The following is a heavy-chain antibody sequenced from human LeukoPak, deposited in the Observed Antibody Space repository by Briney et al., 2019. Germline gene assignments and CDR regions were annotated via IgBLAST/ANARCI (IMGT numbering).Heavy chain of an antibody. D-gene: IGHD4/OR15-4a*01. CDR2: IKYDGSEK. CDR3: ASDSDDYGDY. V-gene: IGHV3-7*01. Sequence: GSLRLSCAASGFTFSNFWMSRVRQAPGKGLEWVANIKYDGSEKHYVDSVKGRFTISRDNAKNSLYLQMDSLRAEDTAVYYCASDSDDYGDYWGQGTLVTVSS. CDR1: GFTFSNFW. J-gene: IGHJ4*02.